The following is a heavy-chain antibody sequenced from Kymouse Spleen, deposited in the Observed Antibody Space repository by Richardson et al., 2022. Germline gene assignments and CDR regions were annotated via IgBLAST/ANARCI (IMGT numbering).Heavy chain of an antibody. V-gene: IGHV3-21*03. CDR1: GFTFSSYS. CDR2: ISSSSSYI. Sequence: EVQLVESGGGLVKPGGSLRLSCAASGFTFSSYSMNWVRQAPGKGLEWVSSISSSSSYIYYADSVKGRFTISRDNAKNSLYLQMNSLRAEDTAVYYCARDNDCSGGSCYSAYYYYYGMDVWGQGTTVTVSS. CDR3: ARDNDCSGGSCYSAYYYYYGMDV. J-gene: IGHJ6*02. D-gene: IGHD2-15*01.